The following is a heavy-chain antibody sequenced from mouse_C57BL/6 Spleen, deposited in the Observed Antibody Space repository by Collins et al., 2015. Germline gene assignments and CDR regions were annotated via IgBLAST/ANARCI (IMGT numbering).Heavy chain of an antibody. D-gene: IGHD2-4*01. CDR1: GYTFTSYN. J-gene: IGHJ3*01. CDR3: ARGGYDYDGAWFAY. Sequence: QAYLQQSGAELVRPGASVKMSCKASGYTFTSYNMHWVKQTPRQGLEWIGAIYPGNGDTSYNQKFKGKATLTVDKSSSTAYMQLSSLTSEDSAVYFCARGGYDYDGAWFAYWGQGTLVTVSA. V-gene: IGHV1-12*01. CDR2: IYPGNGDT.